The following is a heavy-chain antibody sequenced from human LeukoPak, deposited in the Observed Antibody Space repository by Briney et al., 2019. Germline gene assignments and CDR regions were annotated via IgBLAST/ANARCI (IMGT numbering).Heavy chain of an antibody. V-gene: IGHV3-53*01. Sequence: GGSLRLSCAASGFIVNNNYMSWVRQAPRKGLEWVSLIYSGGSTYYADSVKGRFTISRDNSKNTLYLQMNSLRAEDTAVYYCARAIAVAGVWRGFYFDYWGQGTLVTVSS. D-gene: IGHD6-19*01. J-gene: IGHJ4*02. CDR3: ARAIAVAGVWRGFYFDY. CDR1: GFIVNNNY. CDR2: IYSGGST.